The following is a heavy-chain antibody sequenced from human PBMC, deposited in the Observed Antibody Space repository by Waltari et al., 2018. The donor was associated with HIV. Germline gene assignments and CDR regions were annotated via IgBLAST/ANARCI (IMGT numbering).Heavy chain of an antibody. CDR3: LSDRGF. CDR1: AYTFTSEY. D-gene: IGHD5-12*01. V-gene: IGHV1-2*06. J-gene: IGHJ4*02. Sequence: QSGTHVVKPRTPVTLAFRVSAYTFTSEYLHWVRKAPTPTFEWLGRADPATGDTVYGDHFQTKVTISVDASFTTSFLRLTKLTTDDSAVYHSLSDRGFWGQGSQVTV. CDR2: ADPATGDT.